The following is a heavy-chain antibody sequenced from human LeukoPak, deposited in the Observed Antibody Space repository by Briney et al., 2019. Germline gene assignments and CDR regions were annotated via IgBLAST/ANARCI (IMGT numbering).Heavy chain of an antibody. D-gene: IGHD3-3*01. CDR1: GDSICVCYYQ. J-gene: IGHJ4*02. V-gene: IGHV4-61*02. CDR3: ARGSQFWSGYHFDF. CDR2: MYTSGST. Sequence: PSQTLSLTCSLWGDSICVCYYQGRWIRRPAGGGLEGFGRMYTSGSTNYNPSLKSRVTMSVDTSKNQFSLKLSSVTAADTAMYYCARGSQFWSGYHFDFWGQGTQVTVSS.